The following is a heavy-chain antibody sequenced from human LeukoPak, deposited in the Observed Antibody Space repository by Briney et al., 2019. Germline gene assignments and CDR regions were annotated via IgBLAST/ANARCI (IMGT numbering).Heavy chain of an antibody. V-gene: IGHV3-21*01. CDR3: ARDTCSGGSCFQN. J-gene: IGHJ1*01. Sequence: GGSLRLSCAASGFTFSSYSMNWARQAPGKGLEWVSSISSSSSYIYYADSVKGRFTISRDNAKNSLYLQMNSLRAEDTAVYYCARDTCSGGSCFQNWGQGTLVTVSS. D-gene: IGHD2-15*01. CDR2: ISSSSSYI. CDR1: GFTFSSYS.